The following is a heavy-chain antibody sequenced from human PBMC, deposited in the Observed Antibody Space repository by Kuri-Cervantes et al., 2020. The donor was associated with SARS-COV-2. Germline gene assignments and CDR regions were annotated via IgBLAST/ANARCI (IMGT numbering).Heavy chain of an antibody. D-gene: IGHD6-19*01. CDR2: ITRSSVYI. CDR3: AKDPVVGTWGDNFDY. Sequence: GESLKISCVASGFTFSAYTLNWVRQAPGKGLEWVSSITRSSVYISYADSVKGRFTISRDNSKNTLYLQMNSLRAEDTAVYYCAKDPVVGTWGDNFDYWGQGTLVTVSS. J-gene: IGHJ4*02. CDR1: GFTFSAYT. V-gene: IGHV3-21*04.